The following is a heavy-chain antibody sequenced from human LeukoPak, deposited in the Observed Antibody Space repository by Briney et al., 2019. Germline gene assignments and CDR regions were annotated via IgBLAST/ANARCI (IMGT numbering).Heavy chain of an antibody. Sequence: SVKVSCKAAGGTFSSYTISWVRQAPGQGLEWMGRIIPILGIANYAQKFQGRVTITADKSTSTAYMELSSLRSEDTAVYYCALKGLYCSGGSCYSDLSWFDPWGQGTLVTVSS. V-gene: IGHV1-69*02. CDR1: GGTFSSYT. CDR2: IIPILGIA. CDR3: ALKGLYCSGGSCYSDLSWFDP. D-gene: IGHD2-15*01. J-gene: IGHJ5*02.